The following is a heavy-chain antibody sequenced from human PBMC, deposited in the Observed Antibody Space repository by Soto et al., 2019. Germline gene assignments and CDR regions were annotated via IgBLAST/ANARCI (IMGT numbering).Heavy chain of an antibody. D-gene: IGHD3-9*01. V-gene: IGHV4-4*02. CDR1: GGSISSSHW. Sequence: QVQLQEWGPGLVMPSGTLSLTCAVSGGSISSSHWWTWVRQSPGKGLEYIGEISHSGTSNSNPSLKSRVTLSLDKSKNHFSQTLTSVTAADTAVYYCARVVLTITRGAFDAWGQGTLVIVSS. CDR3: ARVVLTITRGAFDA. J-gene: IGHJ3*01. CDR2: ISHSGTS.